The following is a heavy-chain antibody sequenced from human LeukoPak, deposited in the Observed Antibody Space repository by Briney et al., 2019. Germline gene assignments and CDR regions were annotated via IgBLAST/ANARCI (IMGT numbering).Heavy chain of an antibody. J-gene: IGHJ4*02. V-gene: IGHV4-34*01. CDR1: GGSFSGYY. Sequence: SETLSLTCAVYGGSFSGYYWSWIRQPPGKGLEWIGEINHSGSTNYNPSLKSRVTISVDTSKNQFSLKLSSVTAADTAVYYCARGSRLQSFDYWGQGTLATVSS. CDR3: ARGSRLQSFDY. CDR2: INHSGST.